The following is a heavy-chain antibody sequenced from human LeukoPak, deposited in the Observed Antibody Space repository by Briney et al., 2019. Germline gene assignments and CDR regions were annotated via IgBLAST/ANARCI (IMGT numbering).Heavy chain of an antibody. J-gene: IGHJ2*01. D-gene: IGHD2-15*01. CDR1: GYTFSGYY. CDR2: INPNSGGT. CDR3: ARGSASCQTHWHFDL. Sequence: GASVKVSCKASGYTFSGYYMHWVRQAPGRGLEWMGWINPNSGGTKYAQKFQGWVTMTRDTSISTTYMELSRLRSDDTAIYYCARGSASCQTHWHFDLWGRGTLVTVSS. V-gene: IGHV1-2*04.